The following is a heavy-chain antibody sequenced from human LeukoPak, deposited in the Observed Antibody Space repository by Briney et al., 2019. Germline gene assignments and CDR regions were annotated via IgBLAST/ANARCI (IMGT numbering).Heavy chain of an antibody. D-gene: IGHD4-17*01. V-gene: IGHV1-69*13. Sequence: SVKVSCKASGGTFSSYAISWVRQAPGQGLEWMGGIIPIFGTANYAQKFQGRVTITADESTSTAYMELSSLRSEDTAVYYCARGEDYGDPFDYWGQGTLVTVSS. CDR3: ARGEDYGDPFDY. CDR1: GGTFSSYA. CDR2: IIPIFGTA. J-gene: IGHJ4*02.